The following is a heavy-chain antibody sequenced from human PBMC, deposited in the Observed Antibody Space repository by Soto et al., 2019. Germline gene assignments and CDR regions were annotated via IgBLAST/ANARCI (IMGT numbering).Heavy chain of an antibody. V-gene: IGHV3-11*06. J-gene: IGHJ4*02. CDR2: ISGGSSYT. D-gene: IGHD2-21*01. CDR1: GFSFGDSY. Sequence: QVQLVESGGGLVKPGGSLRLACAASGFSFGDSYMSWVRQAPGKGLEWLSYISGGSSYTNYADSVKGRFTISRDNAKRSLYLEMNSLRADDTAVYYCAKTIVAASGYYFDHWGQGTWSPSPQ. CDR3: AKTIVAASGYYFDH.